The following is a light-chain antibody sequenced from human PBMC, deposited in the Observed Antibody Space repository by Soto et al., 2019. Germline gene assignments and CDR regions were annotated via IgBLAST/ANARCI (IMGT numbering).Light chain of an antibody. CDR3: SSYISSSTL. CDR1: SSDVGGYNY. J-gene: IGLJ2*01. V-gene: IGLV2-14*01. Sequence: QSALTQPASVSGSPGQSITISCTGTSSDVGGYNYVSWYQQHPGKAPKLIIYDVSDRPSGVSNRFSGSKSGNTASLTISGLQAEDEADYYCSSYISSSTLFGGGTKLTVL. CDR2: DVS.